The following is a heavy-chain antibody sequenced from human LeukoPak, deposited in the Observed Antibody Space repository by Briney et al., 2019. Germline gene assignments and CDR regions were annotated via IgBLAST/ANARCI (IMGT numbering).Heavy chain of an antibody. CDR3: AREGYSSGWYLIDY. CDR2: IYSGGST. D-gene: IGHD6-19*01. CDR1: GFTVSSNY. V-gene: IGHV3-53*01. J-gene: IGHJ4*02. Sequence: PGGSLRLSCAASGFTVSSNYMSWVRQAPGKGLEWVSVIYSGGSTYYADSVKGRFTISRDNSKNTLYLQMNSLRAEDTAVYYCAREGYSSGWYLIDYWGQGTLVTVSS.